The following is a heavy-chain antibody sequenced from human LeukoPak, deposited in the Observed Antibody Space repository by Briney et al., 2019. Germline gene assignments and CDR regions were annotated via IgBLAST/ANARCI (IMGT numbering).Heavy chain of an antibody. CDR1: GGTFSSYA. V-gene: IGHV1-69*05. D-gene: IGHD2-2*01. Sequence: SVKVSCKASGGTFSSYAISWVRQAPGQRLEWMGRIIPIFGTANYAQKFQGRVTITTDESTSTAYMELNSLRSEDTAVYYCAREGWGYCSSTSCPIDYWGQGTLVTVSS. J-gene: IGHJ4*02. CDR2: IIPIFGTA. CDR3: AREGWGYCSSTSCPIDY.